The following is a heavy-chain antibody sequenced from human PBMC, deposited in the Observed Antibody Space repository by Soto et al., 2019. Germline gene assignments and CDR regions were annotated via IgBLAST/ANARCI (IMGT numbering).Heavy chain of an antibody. CDR1: GDSISSYY. J-gene: IGHJ6*03. Sequence: PSETLSLTCSVSGDSISSYYWSWIRQPPGKGLEWIGYIYYSGSTNYNPSFKSRVTISVDTPKNQFSLKLTSVTAEDTAVYYCARVLRFLEWSEYYYYMDVWGKGTTVTVSS. CDR3: ARVLRFLEWSEYYYYMDV. D-gene: IGHD3-3*01. V-gene: IGHV4-59*01. CDR2: IYYSGST.